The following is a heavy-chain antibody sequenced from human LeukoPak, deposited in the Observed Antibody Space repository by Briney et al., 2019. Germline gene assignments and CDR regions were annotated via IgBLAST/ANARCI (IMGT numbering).Heavy chain of an antibody. J-gene: IGHJ6*02. CDR2: TYYNSKWYN. D-gene: IGHD6-19*01. V-gene: IGHV6-1*01. Sequence: SQTLSLTCAISGDSVSSNSAGWNWIRQSPPRGLEWLGRTYYNSKWYNDYAVAVKSLITINPDTSKNQFSLQLNSVTPEDTAVYYCTRGWLKTGMDVWGRGTTVTVSS. CDR1: GDSVSSNSAG. CDR3: TRGWLKTGMDV.